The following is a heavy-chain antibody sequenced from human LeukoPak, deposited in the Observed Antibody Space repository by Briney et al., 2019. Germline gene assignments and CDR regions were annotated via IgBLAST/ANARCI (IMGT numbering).Heavy chain of an antibody. CDR3: AREDVDTAMVFDY. CDR2: INPNSGGT. V-gene: IGHV1-2*02. J-gene: IGHJ4*02. Sequence: ASVKVSCKASGYTFTSYDINWVRQATGQGLEWMGWINPNSGGTNYAQRLQGRVTMTRDTSISTAYMELSRLRSDDTAVYYCAREDVDTAMVFDYWGQGTLVTVSS. D-gene: IGHD5-18*01. CDR1: GYTFTSYD.